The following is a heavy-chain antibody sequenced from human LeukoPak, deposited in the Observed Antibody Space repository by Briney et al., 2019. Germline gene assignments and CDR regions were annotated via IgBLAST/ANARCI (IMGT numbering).Heavy chain of an antibody. V-gene: IGHV3-23*01. Sequence: GGSLRLSCAASGFTFSSNAMSWVRQAPGKGLEWVSAITGNAGSIYYADSVKGRFTISRDNSKNTLYLQVSSLRADDTAIYYCARDFYQRGDWGQGTLVTVSS. CDR2: ITGNAGSI. J-gene: IGHJ4*02. CDR1: GFTFSSNA. CDR3: ARDFYQRGD. D-gene: IGHD2/OR15-2a*01.